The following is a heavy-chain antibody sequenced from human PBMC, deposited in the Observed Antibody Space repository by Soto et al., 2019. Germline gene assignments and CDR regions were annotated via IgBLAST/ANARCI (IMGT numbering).Heavy chain of an antibody. CDR1: GGSISSSSYY. J-gene: IGHJ5*02. CDR3: AKPLAVAAWFDP. CDR2: IYYSGST. D-gene: IGHD6-19*01. Sequence: SETLSLTCTVSGGSISSSSYYWGWIRQPPGKGLEWIGSIYYSGSTYYNPSLKSRVTISVDTSKNQFSLKLSSVTAADTAVYYCAKPLAVAAWFDPWGQGTLVTVSS. V-gene: IGHV4-39*01.